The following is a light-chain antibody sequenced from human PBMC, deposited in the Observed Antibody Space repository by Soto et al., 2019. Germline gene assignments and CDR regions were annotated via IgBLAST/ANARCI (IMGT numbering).Light chain of an antibody. Sequence: DIMMSQSPCSLSLSVGETATRSCRARQTVYHGHLAWYQQKPGQAPRLLLYDASNSATGMPARFISSGSCTTFTLTIISLVPAEYSVYYYQQRTNTPPITFGQGTRLAI. CDR2: DAS. CDR1: QTVYHGH. J-gene: IGKJ5*01. CDR3: QQRTNTPPIT. V-gene: IGKV3-11*01.